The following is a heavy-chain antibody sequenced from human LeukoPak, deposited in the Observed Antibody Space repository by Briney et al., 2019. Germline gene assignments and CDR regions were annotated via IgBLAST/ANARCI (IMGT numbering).Heavy chain of an antibody. V-gene: IGHV3-30-3*01. CDR2: ISYDGSNK. J-gene: IGHJ4*02. Sequence: GSLRLSCAASGFTFSTYAIHWVRQAPGKGLEWVAVISYDGSNKYYADSVKGRFTISSDNSKNTVYLQMNSLRAEDTAVYYCARDPLHSGSSLDYWGQGTLVTVSS. CDR1: GFTFSTYA. D-gene: IGHD1-26*01. CDR3: ARDPLHSGSSLDY.